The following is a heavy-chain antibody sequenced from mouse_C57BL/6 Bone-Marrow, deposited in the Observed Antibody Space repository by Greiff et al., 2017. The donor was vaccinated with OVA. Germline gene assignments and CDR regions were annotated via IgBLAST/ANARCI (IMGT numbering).Heavy chain of an antibody. J-gene: IGHJ3*01. Sequence: QVTLKVCGPGILQSSQTLSLTCSFPGFSLSTSGMGVSWIRQPSGKGLEWLAHIYWDDDKRYNPSLKSRLTISKDTSRNQVFLKITSVDTADTATYYCARRRDSSGYFAYWGQGTLVTVSA. CDR3: ARRRDSSGYFAY. D-gene: IGHD3-2*02. CDR1: GFSLSTSGMG. V-gene: IGHV8-12*01. CDR2: IYWDDDK.